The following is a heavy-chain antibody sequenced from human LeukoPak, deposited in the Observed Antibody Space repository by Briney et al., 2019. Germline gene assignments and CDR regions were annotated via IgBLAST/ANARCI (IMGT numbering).Heavy chain of an antibody. Sequence: PGGSLRLSCAASGFTVSSNYMSWVRQAPGKGLEWVSVIYSGGSTYYADSVKGRFTISRDNSKNTLYLQMNSLRAEDTAVYYCARGVKRYSYGYSADYWGQGTLVTVSS. V-gene: IGHV3-53*01. J-gene: IGHJ4*02. CDR3: ARGVKRYSYGYSADY. CDR1: GFTVSSNY. D-gene: IGHD5-18*01. CDR2: IYSGGST.